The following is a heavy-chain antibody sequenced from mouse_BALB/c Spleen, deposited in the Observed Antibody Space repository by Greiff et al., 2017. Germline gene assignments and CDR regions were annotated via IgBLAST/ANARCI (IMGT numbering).Heavy chain of an antibody. V-gene: IGHV2-2*02. CDR3: ATPTVGYAMDY. CDR1: GFSLTSYG. D-gene: IGHD1-1*01. J-gene: IGHJ4*01. Sequence: VQLQQSGPGLVQPSQSLSITCTVSGFSLTSYGLHWVRQSPGKGLEWLGEIWSGGSTDYNAAFISRLSISKDNSKSQVFFKMNSLQANDTAISYCATPTVGYAMDYWGQGTSVTVSS. CDR2: IWSGGST.